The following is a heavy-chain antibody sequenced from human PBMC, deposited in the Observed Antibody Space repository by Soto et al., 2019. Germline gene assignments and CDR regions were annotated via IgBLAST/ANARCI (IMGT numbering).Heavy chain of an antibody. CDR2: TYYRSRFFS. D-gene: IGHD3-10*01. V-gene: IGHV6-1*01. Sequence: SQTLSLTCAISVDSVSSYIAAWNWIRQSPSGGLEWLGRTYYRSRFFSDYAESVKSRIIINTDTSQHQFSLQRKSVTPEATAVYYCVRDRYSSSGWFDPGGQGAPVTVSS. CDR1: VDSVSSYIAA. CDR3: VRDRYSSSGWFDP. J-gene: IGHJ5*02.